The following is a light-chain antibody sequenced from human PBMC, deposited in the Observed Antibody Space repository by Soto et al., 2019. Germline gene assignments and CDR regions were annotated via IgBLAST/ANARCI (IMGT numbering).Light chain of an antibody. J-gene: IGLJ2*01. V-gene: IGLV1-51*01. CDR1: SSNIGNNY. CDR3: ETWDSSLSAVV. Sequence: QSVLTQPPSVPAAPGQKVTISCSGSSSNIGNNYVSWYQQLPGTAPKLLIYDNNQRPSGIPDRFSGSKSGTSATLGITGLQTGDEADYYCETWDSSLSAVVFGGGTQLTVL. CDR2: DNN.